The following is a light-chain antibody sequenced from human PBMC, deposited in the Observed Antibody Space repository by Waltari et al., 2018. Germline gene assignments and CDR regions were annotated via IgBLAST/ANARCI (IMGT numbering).Light chain of an antibody. Sequence: QSALTQPAFVSGSPGQSITISCTGTSSDVGGYNDVSWYQQHPGKAPKTIIYDVDNRPSGVSNRFSGSKSGNTASLTISGLQVEDEADYYCNSCTGDSTLIFGGGTKVTVL. CDR1: SSDVGGYND. CDR2: DVD. V-gene: IGLV2-14*01. CDR3: NSCTGDSTLI. J-gene: IGLJ2*01.